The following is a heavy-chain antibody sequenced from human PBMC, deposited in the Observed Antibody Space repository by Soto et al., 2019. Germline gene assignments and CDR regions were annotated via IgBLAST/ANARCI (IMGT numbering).Heavy chain of an antibody. CDR2: FSGSGTST. CDR3: AKDGGAVPAHFDY. CDR1: GFTFSSYA. D-gene: IGHD2-2*01. V-gene: IGHV3-23*01. J-gene: IGHJ4*02. Sequence: EVQLLESGGGLVQRGGSLRLSCAASGFTFSSYAMGWVRQSPGKGLEWVSSFSGSGTSTYYVDSVKGRFAISRDNSKNTLYLQMNSLRADDTAVYYCAKDGGAVPAHFDYWGQGTLVTVSS.